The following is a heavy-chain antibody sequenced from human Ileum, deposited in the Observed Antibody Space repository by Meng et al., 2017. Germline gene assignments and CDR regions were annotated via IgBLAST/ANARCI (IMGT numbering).Heavy chain of an antibody. Sequence: QVQLQEAGPRLVKPAQTLFLTCTVSGGSISSGDYYWSWVRQSPGKGPEWIGYIYSNGNTYSNPSLRGRLMISIDTSKNQFSLKLSSVTAADTAVYYCARAPKYCTNAVCSRPLDSWGQGTLVTVSS. CDR1: GGSISSGDYY. V-gene: IGHV4-30-4*01. CDR3: ARAPKYCTNAVCSRPLDS. CDR2: IYSNGNT. J-gene: IGHJ4*02. D-gene: IGHD2-8*01.